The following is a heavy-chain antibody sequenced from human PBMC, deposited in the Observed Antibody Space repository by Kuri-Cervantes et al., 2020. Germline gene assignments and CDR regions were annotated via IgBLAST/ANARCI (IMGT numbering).Heavy chain of an antibody. V-gene: IGHV4-39*07. Sequence: SETLSLTCTVSGGSISSSSYYWGWIRQPPGKGLEWIGSIYYSGSTYYNPSLKSRVTISVDTSKNQFSLKLSSVTAADTAVYYCARGVAAAGPPYYYYYYMDVWGKGTTVTVSS. J-gene: IGHJ6*03. CDR1: GGSISSSSYY. D-gene: IGHD6-13*01. CDR2: IYYSGST. CDR3: ARGVAAAGPPYYYYYYMDV.